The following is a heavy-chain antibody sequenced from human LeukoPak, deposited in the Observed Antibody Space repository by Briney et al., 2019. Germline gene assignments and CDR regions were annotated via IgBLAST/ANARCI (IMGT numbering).Heavy chain of an antibody. CDR3: ARPSLNTGSYFDY. CDR2: IKQDGSEI. V-gene: IGHV3-7*01. Sequence: GGSLRLSCEASGFSFSNYWMSWVRQAPGKGLGWVANIKQDGSEIYYVDSVRGRFTISRDNAKNSLYLQMNSLRAEDTAVYYCARPSLNTGSYFDYWGQGILVSVSS. J-gene: IGHJ4*02. D-gene: IGHD1-26*01. CDR1: GFSFSNYW.